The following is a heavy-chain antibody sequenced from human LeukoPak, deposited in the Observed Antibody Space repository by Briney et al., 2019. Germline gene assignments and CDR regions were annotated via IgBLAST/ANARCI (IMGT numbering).Heavy chain of an antibody. V-gene: IGHV3-11*01. D-gene: IGHD5-18*01. CDR1: GFTFSDYY. J-gene: IGHJ4*02. CDR3: ASSERGWIRLWGYGYFDY. CDR2: ISSSGSTI. Sequence: GGSLRLSCAASGFTFSDYYMSWIRQAPGKGLEWVSYISSSGSTIYYADSVKGRFTISRDNAKNSLYLQMNSLRAEDTAVYYCASSERGWIRLWGYGYFDYWGQGTLVTVSS.